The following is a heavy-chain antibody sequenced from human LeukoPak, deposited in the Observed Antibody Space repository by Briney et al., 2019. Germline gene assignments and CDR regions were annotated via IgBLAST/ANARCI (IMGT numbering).Heavy chain of an antibody. D-gene: IGHD5-18*01. J-gene: IGHJ3*02. CDR1: GFTFSDYY. CDR3: AKLIQLWFSAFDI. V-gene: IGHV3-11*01. Sequence: GGSLRLSCAASGFTFSDYYMSWIRQAPGKGLEWVSYISSSGSTIYYADSVKGRFTISRDNSKNTLYLQMNSLRAEDTAVYYCAKLIQLWFSAFDIWGQGTMVTVSS. CDR2: ISSSGSTI.